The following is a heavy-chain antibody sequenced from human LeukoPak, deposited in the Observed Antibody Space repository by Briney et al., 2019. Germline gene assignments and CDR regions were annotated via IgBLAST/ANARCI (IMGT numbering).Heavy chain of an antibody. CDR1: GGSISSSNW. V-gene: IGHV4-4*02. J-gene: IGHJ4*02. CDR3: ARFSSGWSLYYFDY. D-gene: IGHD6-19*01. CDR2: IYHSGST. Sequence: SETLSLTCAVSGGSISSSNWWSWVRPPPGKGLEWIGEIYHSGSTNYNPSLKSRVTISVDKSKNQFSLKLSSVTAADTAVYYCARFSSGWSLYYFDYWGQGTLVTVSS.